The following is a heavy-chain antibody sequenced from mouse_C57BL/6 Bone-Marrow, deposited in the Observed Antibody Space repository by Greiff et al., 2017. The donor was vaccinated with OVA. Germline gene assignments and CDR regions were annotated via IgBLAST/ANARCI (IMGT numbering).Heavy chain of an antibody. CDR1: GYTFTDYN. D-gene: IGHD2-4*01. CDR2: INPNNGGT. V-gene: IGHV1-18*01. Sequence: EVQLQQSGPELVKPGASVKIPCKASGYTFTDYNMDWVKQSHGKSLEWIGDINPNNGGTIYNQKFKGKATLTVDTSSSTAYMELRSLTSEDTAVYYCAIYDDDDGGGYFDVWGTGTTVTVSS. J-gene: IGHJ1*03. CDR3: AIYDDDDGGGYFDV.